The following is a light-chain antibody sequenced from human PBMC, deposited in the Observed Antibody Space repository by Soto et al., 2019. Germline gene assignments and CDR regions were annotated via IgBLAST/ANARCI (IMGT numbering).Light chain of an antibody. CDR1: QSVSSSY. J-gene: IGKJ1*01. Sequence: EIVLTQSPGTLSLSPGERATLSCRASQSVSSSYLAWYQQKPGQAPRLLIYGASSRATGIPDRFSGSGSGTDFTLTISRLEPEDFAVYHCQQYGSSFSFGQGTQVDIK. CDR2: GAS. CDR3: QQYGSSFS. V-gene: IGKV3-20*01.